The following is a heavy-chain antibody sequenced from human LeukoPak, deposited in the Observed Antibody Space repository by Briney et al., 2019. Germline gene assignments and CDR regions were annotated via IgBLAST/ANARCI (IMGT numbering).Heavy chain of an antibody. Sequence: GGSLRLSCAASGFTFSSYAMHRVRQAPGKGLEYFSAISSNGGSTYYANTVKGRFTISRDNSKNTLYLQMGSLRAEDMAVYYCARGAAYCGGDCYQTYYFDYWGQGTLVTVSS. J-gene: IGHJ4*02. V-gene: IGHV3-64*01. CDR1: GFTFSSYA. D-gene: IGHD2-21*02. CDR3: ARGAAYCGGDCYQTYYFDY. CDR2: ISSNGGST.